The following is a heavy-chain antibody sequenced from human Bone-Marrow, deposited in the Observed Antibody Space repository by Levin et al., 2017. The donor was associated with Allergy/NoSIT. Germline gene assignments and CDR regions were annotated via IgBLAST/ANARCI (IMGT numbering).Heavy chain of an antibody. Sequence: SETLSLTCNVSGGSINSGDSYWSWIRQPPGKGLEWIGYIYYSGSTYYNPSLKSRITISIDTSKSPFSLQLSSLTPAGPAVYYCARLSLTFYDILTGYYSPIGTFDYWGQGTLVTVSS. CDR3: ARLSLTFYDILTGYYSPIGTFDY. J-gene: IGHJ4*02. V-gene: IGHV4-30-4*01. CDR2: IYYSGST. CDR1: GGSINSGDSY. D-gene: IGHD3-9*01.